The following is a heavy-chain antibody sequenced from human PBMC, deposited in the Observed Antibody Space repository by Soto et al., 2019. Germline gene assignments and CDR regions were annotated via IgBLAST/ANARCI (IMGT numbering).Heavy chain of an antibody. D-gene: IGHD5-12*01. V-gene: IGHV3-30*03. CDR1: GFTFSSYG. CDR3: AIPVSGPYYFDY. CDR2: ISYDGSNK. J-gene: IGHJ4*02. Sequence: VQLVESGGGLVQPGGSLRLSCAASGFTFSSYGMHWVRQAPGKGLEWVALISYDGSNKYFTDSVKGRFAISRDNSKNTLYLQMNSLRPEDTAVYYCAIPVSGPYYFDYWGQGTLVTVSS.